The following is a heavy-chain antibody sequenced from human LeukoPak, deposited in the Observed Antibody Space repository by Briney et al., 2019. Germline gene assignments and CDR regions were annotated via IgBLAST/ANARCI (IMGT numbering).Heavy chain of an antibody. CDR3: ASVYLDDFWSGHF. D-gene: IGHD3-3*01. CDR1: GFPHSTHW. Sequence: GGSLTLPCAASGFPHSTHWVRWPRDATGRGLEGAGNIEEAGSEKYYRDSVKCRFTISRDNAKKSLYLQMNRLRAEDSARYYCASVYLDDFWSGHFWGQGAQVTVSS. J-gene: IGHJ4*02. V-gene: IGHV3-7*01. CDR2: IEEAGSEK.